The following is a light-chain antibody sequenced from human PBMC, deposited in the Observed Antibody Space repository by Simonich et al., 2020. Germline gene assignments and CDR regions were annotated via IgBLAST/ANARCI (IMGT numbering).Light chain of an antibody. CDR3: QQSYSTPWT. Sequence: DIQMTQSPSSLSASVGERVTITCRASQSISSYLNWYQQKPGKAPKRLIYAASSLQSGFPSRFSGSGYGTDFTLTISSLQPEDFATYYCQQSYSTPWTFGQGTKVEIK. CDR2: AAS. V-gene: IGKV1-39*01. J-gene: IGKJ1*01. CDR1: QSISSY.